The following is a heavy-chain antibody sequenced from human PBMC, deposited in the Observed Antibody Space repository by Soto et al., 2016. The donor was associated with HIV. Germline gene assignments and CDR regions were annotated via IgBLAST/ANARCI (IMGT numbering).Heavy chain of an antibody. D-gene: IGHD1-26*01. V-gene: IGHV3-73*01. J-gene: IGHJ5*01. CDR1: GFTFSDCA. CDR3: TRDGGTYNWLDS. CDR2: VRTKAANTAT. Sequence: EVQLVESGGDLVQPGGSLKLSCAGSGFTFSDCAIHWVRQASGKGLEWIGAVRTKAANTATEYLASVKGRFTISRDDSENLAYLQMNSLKSEDTAIYYCTRDGGTYNWLDSWGQGALVTVSS.